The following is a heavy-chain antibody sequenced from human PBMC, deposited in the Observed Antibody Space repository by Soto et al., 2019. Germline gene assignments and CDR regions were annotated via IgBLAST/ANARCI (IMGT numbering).Heavy chain of an antibody. CDR2: IYWNVEK. Sequence: QISLKESGPTLVKPTETLTLTCSFSGFSLSTSGVGVGWFRLPPGKALEWLGMIYWNVEKRYSPSLTNRLTITKDTSKNQVVLTLTDMDPEDTGTYFCAHRRCSGGSCYFDYWGQGTLVTVSS. V-gene: IGHV2-5*01. D-gene: IGHD2-15*01. CDR3: AHRRCSGGSCYFDY. J-gene: IGHJ4*02. CDR1: GFSLSTSGVG.